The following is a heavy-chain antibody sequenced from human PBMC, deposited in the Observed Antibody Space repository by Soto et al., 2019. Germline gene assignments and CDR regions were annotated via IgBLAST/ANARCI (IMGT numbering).Heavy chain of an antibody. V-gene: IGHV1-3*01. CDR2: IHAGNGNT. D-gene: IGHD2-8*01. CDR3: ARGQACFNGVCYFDS. Sequence: ASVKVSCKASGYTFSNYAIHWVLQAPGQRLECLGWIHAGNGNTKYSQEFQGRVTISMDASANTAYMELNSLISEDTAVYYCARGQACFNGVCYFDSWGQGALVTVSS. CDR1: GYTFSNYA. J-gene: IGHJ4*02.